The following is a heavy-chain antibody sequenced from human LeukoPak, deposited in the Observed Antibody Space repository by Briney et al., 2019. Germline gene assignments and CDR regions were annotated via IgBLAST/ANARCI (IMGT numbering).Heavy chain of an antibody. V-gene: IGHV4-59*01. CDR3: ARAFLVGYSPEEYFFDY. J-gene: IGHJ4*02. Sequence: SETLSLTCTVSGGSISSYYWSWVRQPPGKGLEWIGFVYYTGSTNYNPSLKSRVTMSVDTSKNQFSLNLKSVTPEDTAVYYCARAFLVGYSPEEYFFDYWGQGTLVTVSS. D-gene: IGHD2-15*01. CDR1: GGSISSYY. CDR2: VYYTGST.